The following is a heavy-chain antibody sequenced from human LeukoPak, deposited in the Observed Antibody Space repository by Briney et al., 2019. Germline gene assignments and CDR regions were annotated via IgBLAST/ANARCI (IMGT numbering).Heavy chain of an antibody. Sequence: AGGSLRLSCAASGFTFDDYAMRWVRQAPGKGLEWVSGISWNSGSIGYADSVKGRFTISRDNAKNSLYLQMNSLRAEDMALYYCAKGGRVATGSFDYWGQGTLVTVSS. CDR2: ISWNSGSI. V-gene: IGHV3-9*03. CDR1: GFTFDDYA. D-gene: IGHD3-16*01. CDR3: AKGGRVATGSFDY. J-gene: IGHJ4*02.